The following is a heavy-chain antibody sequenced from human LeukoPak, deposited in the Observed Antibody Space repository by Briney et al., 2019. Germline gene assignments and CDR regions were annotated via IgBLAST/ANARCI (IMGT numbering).Heavy chain of an antibody. CDR3: ARGADGGNSLRYFDY. Sequence: SETLSLTCAVYGGSFSGYYWSWIRQPPGKGLEWIGEINHSGSTNYNPSLKSRVTISVDTSKNQFSLKLSSVTAADTAVYYCARGADGGNSLRYFDYWGQGTLVTVSS. D-gene: IGHD4-23*01. CDR1: GGSFSGYY. CDR2: INHSGST. V-gene: IGHV4-34*01. J-gene: IGHJ4*02.